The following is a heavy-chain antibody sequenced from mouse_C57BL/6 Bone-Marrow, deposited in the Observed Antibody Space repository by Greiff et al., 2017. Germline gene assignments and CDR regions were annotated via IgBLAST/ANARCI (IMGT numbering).Heavy chain of an antibody. CDR1: GYSFTGYY. J-gene: IGHJ2*01. Sequence: VQLQQSGPELVKPGASVKLSCKASGYSFTGYYMHWVKQSPEKSLEWIGEINPSTGGTTYNQKFKAKATLTVDKSSSTAYMQLKSLKSEDSAVYYCARRTGNFDYWGQGTTLTVSS. D-gene: IGHD4-1*01. V-gene: IGHV1-42*01. CDR3: ARRTGNFDY. CDR2: INPSTGGT.